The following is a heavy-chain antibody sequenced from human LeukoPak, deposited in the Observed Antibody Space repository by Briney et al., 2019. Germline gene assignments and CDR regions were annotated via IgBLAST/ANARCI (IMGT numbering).Heavy chain of an antibody. CDR1: GSTFTTYC. D-gene: IGHD5-18*01. CDR2: IKQDGSEK. V-gene: IGHV3-7*01. Sequence: GESLRLSCAASGSTFTTYCMSWARQAPGKAIEWVANIKQDGSEKYYVDSVKGRFTISRDNAKNSLYLQMNSLRAEDTAVYYCARDSRGYSNGVIWGQGTMVTVSS. J-gene: IGHJ3*02. CDR3: ARDSRGYSNGVI.